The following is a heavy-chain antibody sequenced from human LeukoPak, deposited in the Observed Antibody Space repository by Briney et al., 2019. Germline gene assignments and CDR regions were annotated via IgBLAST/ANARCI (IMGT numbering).Heavy chain of an antibody. D-gene: IGHD3-3*01. J-gene: IGHJ4*02. CDR1: GFTFSDYT. V-gene: IGHV3-21*01. Sequence: GGSLRLSCAASGFTFSDYTMNWVRLAPGKGLEWVSSISGSSNYIYYADSVKGRFTISRGNAKNSLYLQMNSLRVEDTAVYYCARDLPPITIFGVAPRFDYWGQGTLVTVSS. CDR3: ARDLPPITIFGVAPRFDY. CDR2: ISGSSNYI.